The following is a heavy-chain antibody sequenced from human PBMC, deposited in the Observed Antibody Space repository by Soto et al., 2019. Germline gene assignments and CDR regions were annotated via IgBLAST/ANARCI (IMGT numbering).Heavy chain of an antibody. D-gene: IGHD6-19*01. CDR3: ARPTGYSSGWYADH. V-gene: IGHV5-51*03. CDR2: IYPADSDT. Sequence: EVQLVQSGAEVKKPGESLKISCKTSGYSFANYWIGWVRQVPGKGLEWLGNIYPADSDTRYSPSFQGQVTISTDKSMSTAYLQWSNLKPSDTAMYFCARPTGYSSGWYADHWGQGTLVTVSS. CDR1: GYSFANYW. J-gene: IGHJ4*02.